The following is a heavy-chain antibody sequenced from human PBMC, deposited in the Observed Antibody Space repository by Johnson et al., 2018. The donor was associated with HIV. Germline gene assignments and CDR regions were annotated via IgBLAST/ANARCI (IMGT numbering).Heavy chain of an antibody. D-gene: IGHD3-22*01. V-gene: IGHV3-30*02. CDR3: PRGPMITMSVVPAPGWVHI. J-gene: IGHJ3*02. CDR1: GFTFDDYA. CDR2: IRYDGSNK. Sequence: QVQLVESGGDLVQPGGSLRLSCAASGFTFDDYAMHWVRQAPGKGLEWVAFIRYDGSNKYYADSVKGRFTISRDNSKNSLYLQMNSLRAEDTAVYYCPRGPMITMSVVPAPGWVHIWGQGTMVTVSS.